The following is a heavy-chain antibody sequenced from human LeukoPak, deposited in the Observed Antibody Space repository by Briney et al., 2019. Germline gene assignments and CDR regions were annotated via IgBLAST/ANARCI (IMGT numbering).Heavy chain of an antibody. CDR1: GGSISSSSYY. D-gene: IGHD2-2*01. CDR2: IYYSGST. J-gene: IGHJ6*03. Sequence: MSSETLSLTCTVSGGSISSSSYYWGWIRQPPGKGLEWIGSIYYSGSTYYNPSLKSRVTISVDTSKNQFSLKLSSVTAADTAVYYCASEYQLPQGWSGYYYYMDVWGKGTTVTVSS. CDR3: ASEYQLPQGWSGYYYYMDV. V-gene: IGHV4-39*01.